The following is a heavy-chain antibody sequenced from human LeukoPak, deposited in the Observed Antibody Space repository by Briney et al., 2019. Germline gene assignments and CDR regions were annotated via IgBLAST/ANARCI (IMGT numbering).Heavy chain of an antibody. V-gene: IGHV1-69*05. CDR2: IIPIFGTA. CDR1: GGTFSSYA. CDR3: ARTASHAFDI. Sequence: SLKVSCKASGGTFSSYAISWVRQAPGQGLEWMGGIIPIFGTANYAQKFQGRVTTTTDESTSTAYMEMSSLRAEDTAVYYCARTASHAFDIWGQGTMVTVSS. J-gene: IGHJ3*02.